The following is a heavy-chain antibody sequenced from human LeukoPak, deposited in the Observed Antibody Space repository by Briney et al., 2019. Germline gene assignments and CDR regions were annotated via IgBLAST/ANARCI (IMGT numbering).Heavy chain of an antibody. D-gene: IGHD2-2*02. CDR2: INSDGSSI. Sequence: GGSLRLSCAASGFTFRTYWMHWVRQAPGKGLVWVSRINSDGSSINYADSVKGRFTISRDNAKNTVYLQMNSLRAEDTAVYHCARGKGNYGYTGFDYWGQGTLVTVSS. V-gene: IGHV3-74*01. J-gene: IGHJ4*02. CDR1: GFTFRTYW. CDR3: ARGKGNYGYTGFDY.